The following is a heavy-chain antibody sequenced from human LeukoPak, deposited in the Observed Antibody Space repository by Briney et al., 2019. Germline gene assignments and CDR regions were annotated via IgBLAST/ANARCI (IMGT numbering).Heavy chain of an antibody. D-gene: IGHD2-2*01. CDR2: ISGSGGST. J-gene: IGHJ4*02. CDR3: AKDRLIIPAASSFDY. Sequence: PGGSLRLSCAASGFTFSSYGMSWVRQAPGKGLEWVSAISGSGGSTYYADSVKGRFTISRDNSKNTLFLQMNSLRVEDTSVYYCAKDRLIIPAASSFDYWGQGTLVTVSS. CDR1: GFTFSSYG. V-gene: IGHV3-23*01.